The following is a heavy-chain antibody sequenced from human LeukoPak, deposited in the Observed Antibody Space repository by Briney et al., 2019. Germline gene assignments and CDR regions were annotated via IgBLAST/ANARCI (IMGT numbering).Heavy chain of an antibody. CDR2: IYTSGST. CDR3: ARGQDYYDSSGYYLYYFDY. D-gene: IGHD3-22*01. V-gene: IGHV4-4*07. J-gene: IGHJ4*02. CDR1: GGSISSYY. Sequence: SETLSLTCTVSGGSISSYYWSWIRQPAGKGLEWIGRIYTSGSTNYNPSLKSRVTMSVDTSKNQFSLKLSSVTVADTAVYYCARGQDYYDSSGYYLYYFDYWGQGTLVTVSS.